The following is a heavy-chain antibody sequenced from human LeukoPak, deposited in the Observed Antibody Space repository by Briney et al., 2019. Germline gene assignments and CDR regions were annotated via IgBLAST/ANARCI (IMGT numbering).Heavy chain of an antibody. D-gene: IGHD2/OR15-2a*01. Sequence: ASVRVSCKASGYTFTSYGINWVRQAPGQGLECIAWISAYNGNRNYSQKFQDRVTVTTDTSASTAYLDLRGLRSDDTAVYYCARVAPCHTDICNAYYLDYWGQGTLVSVSS. V-gene: IGHV1-18*01. CDR1: GYTFTSYG. J-gene: IGHJ4*02. CDR3: ARVAPCHTDICNAYYLDY. CDR2: ISAYNGNR.